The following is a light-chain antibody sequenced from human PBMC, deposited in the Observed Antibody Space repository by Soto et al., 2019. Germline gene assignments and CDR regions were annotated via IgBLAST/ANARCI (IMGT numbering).Light chain of an antibody. V-gene: IGKV3-15*01. CDR1: QSVSSY. Sequence: EIVMTQSPATLSVSPGERATLSCRASQSVSSYLAWYQQKPGQAPRLLIYGASTRATDIPARFSGSGSGTEFTLTISSPQSEDFALYYCQQYNNWPLTFGGGTKVEIK. CDR2: GAS. J-gene: IGKJ4*01. CDR3: QQYNNWPLT.